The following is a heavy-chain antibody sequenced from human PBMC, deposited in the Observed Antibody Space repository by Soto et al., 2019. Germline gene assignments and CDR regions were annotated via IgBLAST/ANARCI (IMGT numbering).Heavy chain of an antibody. V-gene: IGHV3-74*01. Sequence: EVQLVESGGGLVQPGGSLRVFCAASGFTFNYYWMHWVRQAPGKGLVWVSRINTDGSSTTYADSVKGRFTISRDNAKNTLYLQMNSLRAEDTAVYYCARVTGTYYHFDYWGQGTLVTVSS. CDR1: GFTFNYYW. J-gene: IGHJ4*02. D-gene: IGHD1-26*01. CDR3: ARVTGTYYHFDY. CDR2: INTDGSST.